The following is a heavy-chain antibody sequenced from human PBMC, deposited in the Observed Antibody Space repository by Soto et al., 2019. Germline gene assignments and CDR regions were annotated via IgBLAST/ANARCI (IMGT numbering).Heavy chain of an antibody. CDR3: AKDKRSSYYYDSSGYYPDAFDI. V-gene: IGHV3-9*01. J-gene: IGHJ3*02. D-gene: IGHD3-22*01. CDR1: GFTFDDYA. Sequence: GGSLRLSCAASGFTFDDYAMHWVRQAPGKGLEWVSGISWNSGSIGYADSVKGRFTIPRDNAKNSLYLQMNSLRAEDTALYYCAKDKRSSYYYDSSGYYPDAFDIWGQGTMVTVSS. CDR2: ISWNSGSI.